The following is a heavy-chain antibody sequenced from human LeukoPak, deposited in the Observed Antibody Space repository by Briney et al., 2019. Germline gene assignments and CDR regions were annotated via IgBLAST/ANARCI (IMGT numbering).Heavy chain of an antibody. V-gene: IGHV3-30*18. J-gene: IGHJ4*02. CDR3: AKGLLRFLEWSSFDY. CDR2: ISYDGSNK. CDR1: GFTFSSYG. D-gene: IGHD3-3*01. Sequence: GGSLRLSCAASGFTFSSYGMHWVRQAPGKGLEWVAVISYDGSNKYYADSVKGRFTISRDNSKNTLYLQMNSLRAEDTAVYYCAKGLLRFLEWSSFDYWGQGTLVTVSS.